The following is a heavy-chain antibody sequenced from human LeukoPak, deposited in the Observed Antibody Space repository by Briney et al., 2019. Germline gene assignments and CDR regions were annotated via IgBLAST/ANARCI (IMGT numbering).Heavy chain of an antibody. CDR3: ARGDILTGTYAFDI. CDR2: IYYSGST. V-gene: IGHV4-61*08. D-gene: IGHD3-9*01. J-gene: IGHJ3*02. Sequence: PSETLSLTCAVSGVSINYAGYYWAWIRQPPGKGLEWIGYIYYSGSTNYNPSLKSRVTISVDTSKNQFSLKLSSVTAADTAVYYCARGDILTGTYAFDIWGQGTMVTVSS. CDR1: GVSINYAGYY.